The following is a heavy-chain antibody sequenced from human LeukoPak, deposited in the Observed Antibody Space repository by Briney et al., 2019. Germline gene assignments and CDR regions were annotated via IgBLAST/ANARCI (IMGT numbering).Heavy chain of an antibody. Sequence: SVKVSCKASGGTFSSYTISWVRQAPGQGLEWMGGIIPIFGTTNYAQKFQGRVSITADKSTSTTYMQLSSLRSEDTAVYYCAKAGIEAPCAPDYWGQGTLVTVSS. D-gene: IGHD2-15*01. CDR3: AKAGIEAPCAPDY. CDR1: GGTFSSYT. J-gene: IGHJ4*02. V-gene: IGHV1-69*06. CDR2: IIPIFGTT.